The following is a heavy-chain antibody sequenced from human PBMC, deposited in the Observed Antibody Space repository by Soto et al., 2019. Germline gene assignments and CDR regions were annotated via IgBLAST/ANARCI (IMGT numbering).Heavy chain of an antibody. Sequence: SETLSLTCTVSGFTISSGGYYWSWIRQHPGKGLEWIGYIYYSGSTYYNPSLKSRVTISVDTSKNQFSLKLSSVTAADTAVYYCARAGYYDFWSGYRDTSYFDYWGQGTLVTVSS. CDR3: ARAGYYDFWSGYRDTSYFDY. CDR1: GFTISSGGYY. CDR2: IYYSGST. V-gene: IGHV4-31*03. D-gene: IGHD3-3*01. J-gene: IGHJ4*02.